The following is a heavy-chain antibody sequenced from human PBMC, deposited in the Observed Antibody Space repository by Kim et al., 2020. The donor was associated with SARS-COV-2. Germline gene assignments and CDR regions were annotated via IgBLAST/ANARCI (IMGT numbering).Heavy chain of an antibody. D-gene: IGHD6-19*01. J-gene: IGHJ4*02. CDR3: TRDEAVAGTIH. V-gene: IGHV3-49*03. CDR1: GFTFGDYA. Sequence: GGSLRLSCTASGFTFGDYAMSWFRQAPGKGLEWVGFIRSKAYGGTTEYAASVKGRFTISRDDSKSIAYLQMNSLKTEDTAVYYCTRDEAVAGTIHWGQGTLVTVSS. CDR2: IRSKAYGGTT.